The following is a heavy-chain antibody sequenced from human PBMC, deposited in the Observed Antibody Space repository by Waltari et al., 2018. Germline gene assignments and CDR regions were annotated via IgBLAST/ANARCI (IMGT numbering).Heavy chain of an antibody. J-gene: IGHJ4*02. Sequence: QVQLVQSGAEVKKPGASVKVSCKASGYTFTGSYMPWVRTAPGQGLEWMGWINPNSGGTNYAQKFQGRVTMTRDTSISTAYMELSRLRSDDTAVYYCARGREANWYSSSPQTPLFDYWGQGTLVTVPS. CDR2: INPNSGGT. CDR3: ARGREANWYSSSPQTPLFDY. V-gene: IGHV1-2*02. D-gene: IGHD6-6*01. CDR1: GYTFTGSY.